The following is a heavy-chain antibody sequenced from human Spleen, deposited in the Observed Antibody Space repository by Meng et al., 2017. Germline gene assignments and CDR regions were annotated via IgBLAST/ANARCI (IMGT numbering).Heavy chain of an antibody. V-gene: IGHV5-51*01. Sequence: GESLKISCKASGYSFTSQWIGWVRQMPGKGLEWMGIIYPGDSDARYSPSFQGQVTISADKSISTAYLQWSSLKASDTAMYYCSSSSGQRQTFDYWGQGTLVTVSS. CDR1: GYSFTSQW. CDR3: SSSSGQRQTFDY. D-gene: IGHD6-19*01. CDR2: IYPGDSDA. J-gene: IGHJ4*02.